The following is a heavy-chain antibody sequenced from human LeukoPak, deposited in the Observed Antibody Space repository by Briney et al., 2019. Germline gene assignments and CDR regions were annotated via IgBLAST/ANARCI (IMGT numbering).Heavy chain of an antibody. J-gene: IGHJ5*02. V-gene: IGHV4-39*01. D-gene: IGHD2-21*01. CDR3: ARHALVIAIDTYNWFDP. CDR1: GGSISSSSYY. CDR2: IYYSGST. Sequence: PSETLSLTCSVSGGSISSSSYYWCWLRQPPGKGVEWSGSIYYSGSTYYTPSLKSRVTISVDTSKNQFSLKLSSVTAADTAVYYCARHALVIAIDTYNWFDPWGQGTLVTVSS.